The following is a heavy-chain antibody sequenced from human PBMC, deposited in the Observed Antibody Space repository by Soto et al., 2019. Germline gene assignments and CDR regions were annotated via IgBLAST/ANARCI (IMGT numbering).Heavy chain of an antibody. Sequence: SETLSLTCTVSGGSISSYYWSWIRQPPGKGLEWIGYIYYSGSTNYNPSLKSRVTISVDTSKNQFSLKLSSVTAADTAVYYCVRDVAHYCSGSYAFDIWGQGPIVTVSS. D-gene: IGHD3-10*01. CDR2: IYYSGST. J-gene: IGHJ3*02. CDR3: VRDVAHYCSGSYAFDI. CDR1: GGSISSYY. V-gene: IGHV4-59*01.